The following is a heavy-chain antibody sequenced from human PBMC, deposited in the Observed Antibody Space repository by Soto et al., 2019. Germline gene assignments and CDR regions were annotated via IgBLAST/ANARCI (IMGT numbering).Heavy chain of an antibody. CDR3: ARDGRGHYDILTGYSYYYGMDV. CDR2: IITIFGTA. Sequence: QVQLVQSGAEVKKPGSSVKVSCKASGGTFSSYAISWVRQAPGQGLEWMGGIITIFGTANYAQKFQGRVTITADKSTSTAYMELSSLRSEDTAVYYCARDGRGHYDILTGYSYYYGMDVWGQGTTVTVSS. CDR1: GGTFSSYA. D-gene: IGHD3-9*01. V-gene: IGHV1-69*06. J-gene: IGHJ6*02.